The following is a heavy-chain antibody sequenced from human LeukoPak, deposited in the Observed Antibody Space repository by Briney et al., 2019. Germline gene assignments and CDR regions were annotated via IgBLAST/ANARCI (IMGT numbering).Heavy chain of an antibody. CDR1: GFTFSNYA. V-gene: IGHV3-23*01. Sequence: PGGSLRLSCAASGFTFSNYAMNWVRQVPGKGLEWVSVVSGSGGTTGSAESVKGRFTISRDNAQNTLHLQMNSLRDEDTAVYYCARASGNPYNYVSGGGAFDIGGQGTMVTVSS. CDR3: ARASGNPYNYVSGGGAFDI. D-gene: IGHD3-16*01. CDR2: VSGSGGTT. J-gene: IGHJ3*02.